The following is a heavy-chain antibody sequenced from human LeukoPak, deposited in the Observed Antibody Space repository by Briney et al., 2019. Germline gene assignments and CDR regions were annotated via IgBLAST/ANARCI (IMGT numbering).Heavy chain of an antibody. V-gene: IGHV4-34*01. CDR3: ARGRGEGRGISMVRGVRAPSYNWFDP. D-gene: IGHD3-10*01. J-gene: IGHJ5*02. CDR1: GGSFSGNY. Sequence: SSETLSLTCAVYGGSFSGNYWSWIRRPPGKGLEWIGEIDRTGSTTYNPSLISRATISVNTSTNPFSRKLTSVTAADTAAYYCARGRGEGRGISMVRGVRAPSYNWFDPWGHGTPVIVSS. CDR2: IDRTGST.